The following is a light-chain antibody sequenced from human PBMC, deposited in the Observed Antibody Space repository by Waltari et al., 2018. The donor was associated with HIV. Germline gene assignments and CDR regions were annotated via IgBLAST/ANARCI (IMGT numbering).Light chain of an antibody. CDR1: QSVSSY. CDR2: DAS. Sequence: EIVLTQSPATLSLSPGERATLSCRASQSVSSYLAWYQQKPGQAPRLLIYDASNRATGIPGRFSGSGSGTDFTLTISSLEPEDFAVYYCQQRINWPLTFGGGTKGQIK. V-gene: IGKV3-11*01. CDR3: QQRINWPLT. J-gene: IGKJ4*01.